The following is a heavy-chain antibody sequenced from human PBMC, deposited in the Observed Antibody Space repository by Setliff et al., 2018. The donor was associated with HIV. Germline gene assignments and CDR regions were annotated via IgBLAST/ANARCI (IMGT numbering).Heavy chain of an antibody. CDR2: INTYNGNT. D-gene: IGHD3-10*01. CDR1: GYNFVGYG. V-gene: IGHV1-18*01. J-gene: IGHJ5*02. Sequence: ASVKVSCKASGYNFVGYGINWLRQAPGQGLEWMGWINTYNGNTKYGQKFQGSVTMTTDTSTSTAYMELRNRRSDDTAVYFCARGGPARVALLYWFDPWGQGTLVTVSS. CDR3: ARGGPARVALLYWFDP.